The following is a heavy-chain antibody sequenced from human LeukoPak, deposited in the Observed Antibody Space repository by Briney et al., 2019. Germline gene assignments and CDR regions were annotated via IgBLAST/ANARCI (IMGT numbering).Heavy chain of an antibody. CDR3: ARAPRYQLLLFDY. J-gene: IGHJ4*02. Sequence: SETLSLTCSVSGGSFSGYFCSWIRQPPGKGLEWVAEINHSGSTNYNPSLKSRVTISVDTSKNQFSLKLSSVTAADTAVYYCARAPRYQLLLFDYWGQGTLVTVSS. V-gene: IGHV4-34*01. D-gene: IGHD2-2*01. CDR1: GGSFSGYF. CDR2: INHSGST.